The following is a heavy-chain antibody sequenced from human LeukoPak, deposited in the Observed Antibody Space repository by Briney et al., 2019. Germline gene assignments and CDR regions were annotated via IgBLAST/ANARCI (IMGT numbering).Heavy chain of an antibody. CDR2: ISPNNGNT. Sequence: ASVKVSFKASGYSFPSYGIGWVRQAPGQGLEWMGWISPNNGNTNYAQKFQGRVTVTTDTSTSTAYMELRSLRSDDTAMFYCAKELTAVVRGAFDFWGQGTLVTVSS. J-gene: IGHJ4*02. V-gene: IGHV1-18*01. CDR3: AKELTAVVRGAFDF. D-gene: IGHD3-10*01. CDR1: GYSFPSYG.